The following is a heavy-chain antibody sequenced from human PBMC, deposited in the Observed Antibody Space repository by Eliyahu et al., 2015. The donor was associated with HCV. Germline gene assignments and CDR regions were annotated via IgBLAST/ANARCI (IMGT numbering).Heavy chain of an antibody. J-gene: IGHJ2*01. V-gene: IGHV1-69*02. Sequence: QVQLVQSGAEVKKPGSSVKVSCKASGGTFSSYTISWVRQAPGQGLEWMGRIIPILGIANYAQKFQGRVTITADKSTSTAYMELSSLRSEDTAVYYCARSRESPHWYFDLWGRGTLVTVSS. CDR2: IIPILGIA. CDR1: GGTFSSYT. CDR3: ARSRESPHWYFDL.